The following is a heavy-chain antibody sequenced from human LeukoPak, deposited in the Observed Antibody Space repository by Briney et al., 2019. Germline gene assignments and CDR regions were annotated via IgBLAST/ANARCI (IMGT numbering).Heavy chain of an antibody. Sequence: PSETLSLTCAVYGGSFSGYYWSWIRQPPGKGLEWIGEINHSGSTNYNPSLKSRVTISVDTSKNQFSLKLSSVTAADTAVYYCARDYYGSGSYGFPYDAFDIWGQGTMVTVSS. CDR1: GGSFSGYY. D-gene: IGHD3-10*01. CDR3: ARDYYGSGSYGFPYDAFDI. J-gene: IGHJ3*02. V-gene: IGHV4-34*01. CDR2: INHSGST.